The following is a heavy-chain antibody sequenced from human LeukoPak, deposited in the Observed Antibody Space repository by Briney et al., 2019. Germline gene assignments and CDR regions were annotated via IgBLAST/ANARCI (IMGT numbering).Heavy chain of an antibody. CDR3: ARGWLQRYDY. V-gene: IGHV4-34*01. D-gene: IGHD5-12*01. CDR1: GGSFSGYY. CDR2: INHSGST. Sequence: SETPSLTCAVYGGSFSGYYWSWIRQPPGKGLEWIGEINHSGSTNYNPSLKSRVTISVDTSKNQFSLKLSSVTAADTAVYYCARGWLQRYDYWGQGTLVTVSS. J-gene: IGHJ4*02.